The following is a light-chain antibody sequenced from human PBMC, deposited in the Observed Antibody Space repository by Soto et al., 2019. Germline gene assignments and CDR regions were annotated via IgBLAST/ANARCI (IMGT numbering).Light chain of an antibody. CDR1: QSISSW. CDR3: QEHGTYPLT. V-gene: IGKV1-5*03. Sequence: DIQMTQSPSTLSASVGDRVTITFRASQSISSWLAWYQQKPGKAPKLLIYKASSLESGVPSRFRGTASGTEFTLTISSLQPDDYASYYCQEHGTYPLTFGGGTKVDIK. CDR2: KAS. J-gene: IGKJ4*01.